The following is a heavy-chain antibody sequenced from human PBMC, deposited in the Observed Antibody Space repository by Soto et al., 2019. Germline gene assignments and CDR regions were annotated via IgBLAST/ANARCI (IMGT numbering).Heavy chain of an antibody. D-gene: IGHD3-3*01. CDR2: INAGNGNT. Sequence: GASVKVSCKTSGYTFTSYAMHWVRQAPGQRLEWMGWINAGNGNTKYSQKFQGRVTITRDTSASTAYMELSSLRSEDTAVYYCARTSGYYFYDYWGQGTLVNVSS. J-gene: IGHJ4*02. CDR3: ARTSGYYFYDY. CDR1: GYTFTSYA. V-gene: IGHV1-3*01.